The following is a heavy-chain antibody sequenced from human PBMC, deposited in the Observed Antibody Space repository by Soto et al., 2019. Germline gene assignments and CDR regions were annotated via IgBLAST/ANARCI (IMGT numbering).Heavy chain of an antibody. D-gene: IGHD5-12*01. V-gene: IGHV1-69*08. CDR2: IIPILGIA. Sequence: QVQLVQSGAEVKKPGSSVKVSCKASGGTFGSYTISWVRQAPGQGLEWMGRIIPILGIANYAQKFQGRVTITADKSTSTAYMELSSLRSEDTAVYYCARDPSADDLPAYWGQGTLVTVSS. CDR3: ARDPSADDLPAY. J-gene: IGHJ4*02. CDR1: GGTFGSYT.